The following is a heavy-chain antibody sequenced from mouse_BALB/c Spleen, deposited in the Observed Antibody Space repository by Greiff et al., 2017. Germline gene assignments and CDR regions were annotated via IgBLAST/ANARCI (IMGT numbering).Heavy chain of an antibody. CDR3: ARGFMYYFDY. J-gene: IGHJ2*01. Sequence: EVKLMESGGGLVKPGGSLKLSCAASGFTFSDYYMYWVRQTPEKRLEWVATISDGGSYTYYPDSVKGRFTISRDNAKNNLYLQMSSLKSEDTAMYYCARGFMYYFDYWGQGTTLTVSS. CDR1: GFTFSDYY. D-gene: IGHD1-1*01. V-gene: IGHV5-4*02. CDR2: ISDGGSYT.